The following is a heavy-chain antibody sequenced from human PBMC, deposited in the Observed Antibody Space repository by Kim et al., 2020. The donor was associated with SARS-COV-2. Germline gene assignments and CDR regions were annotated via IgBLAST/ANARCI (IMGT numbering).Heavy chain of an antibody. CDR3: AREVGFQCSGGTCYSATNWFDP. CDR2: IYPDDSDT. V-gene: IGHV5-51*01. D-gene: IGHD2-15*01. CDR1: GYNFTDHW. Sequence: GESLKISCKGSGYNFTDHWIGWVRQMPGRGLEWMGVIYPDDSDTTHSPSFQGPVIISVDKSISTTYVQWSSLKASDTAIYYCAREVGFQCSGGTCYSATNWFDPWGQGTLVTVSS. J-gene: IGHJ5*02.